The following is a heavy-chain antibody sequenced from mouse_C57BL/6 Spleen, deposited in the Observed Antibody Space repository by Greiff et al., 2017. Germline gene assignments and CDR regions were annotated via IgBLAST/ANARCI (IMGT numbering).Heavy chain of an antibody. CDR1: GYTFTSYG. V-gene: IGHV1-81*01. CDR2: IYPRSGNT. CDR3: ARSGTDAMDY. Sequence: VQGVESGAELARPGASVKLSCKASGYTFTSYGISWVKQRTGQGLEWIGEIYPRSGNTYYNEKFKGKATLTADKSSSTAYMELRSLTSEDSAVYFCARSGTDAMDYWGQGTSVTVSS. J-gene: IGHJ4*01. D-gene: IGHD3-1*01.